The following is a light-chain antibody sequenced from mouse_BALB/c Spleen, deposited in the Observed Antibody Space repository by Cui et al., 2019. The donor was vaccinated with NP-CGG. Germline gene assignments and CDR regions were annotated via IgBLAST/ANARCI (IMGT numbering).Light chain of an antibody. CDR1: TGAVTTSNY. J-gene: IGLJ1*01. CDR2: GTK. CDR3: ALWYSNHWV. V-gene: IGLV1*01. Sequence: QAVLTPESATTTSPGETVTLTCRSSTGAVTTSNYANWVQEKPDHLFTGLIGGTKNRAPGVPARFSGSLIGDKAALTITGAQTEDEAIYFCALWYSNHWVFGGGTKLTVL.